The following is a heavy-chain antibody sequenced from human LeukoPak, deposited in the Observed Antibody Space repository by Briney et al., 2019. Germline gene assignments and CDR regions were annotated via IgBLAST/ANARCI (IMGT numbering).Heavy chain of an antibody. D-gene: IGHD2-2*01. Sequence: PSETLSLTCAVSGGSISSSYWWSWIRQPPGKGLEWIGEIYHSGSTNYNLSLKSRVTISVDKSKNQFSLKLNSVTAADTAVYYCARDYCTSTTCPNWFDPWSQGTLVTVSS. J-gene: IGHJ5*02. CDR3: ARDYCTSTTCPNWFDP. CDR1: GGSISSSYW. V-gene: IGHV4-4*02. CDR2: IYHSGST.